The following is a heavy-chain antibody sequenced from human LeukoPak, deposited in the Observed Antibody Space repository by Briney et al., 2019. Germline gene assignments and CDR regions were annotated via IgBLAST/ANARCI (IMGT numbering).Heavy chain of an antibody. J-gene: IGHJ4*02. D-gene: IGHD6-19*01. CDR1: GGSISSSSYY. CDR2: IYYSGST. CDR3: ARHRHSSGWYVYY. Sequence: SSETLSLTCTVSGGSISSSSYYWGWIREPPGKGLEWIGSIYYSGSTYYNPSLKSRVTISVDTSKNQFSLKLSSVTAADTAVYYCARHRHSSGWYVYYWGQGTLVTVSS. V-gene: IGHV4-39*01.